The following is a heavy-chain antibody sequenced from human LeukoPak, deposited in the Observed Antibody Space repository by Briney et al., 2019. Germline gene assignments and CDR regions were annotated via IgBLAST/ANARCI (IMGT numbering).Heavy chain of an antibody. CDR3: ARDGGIIAAAAYYYYMDV. CDR1: GFTFSSYW. CDR2: IKQDGSEK. J-gene: IGHJ6*03. D-gene: IGHD6-13*01. Sequence: GSLRLSCAASGFTFSSYWMSWVRQAPGKGLEWVANIKQDGSEKYYVDSVKGRFTISRDNAKNSLYLQMNSRRAEDTAVYDCARDGGIIAAAAYYYYMDVWGKGTTVTVSS. V-gene: IGHV3-7*01.